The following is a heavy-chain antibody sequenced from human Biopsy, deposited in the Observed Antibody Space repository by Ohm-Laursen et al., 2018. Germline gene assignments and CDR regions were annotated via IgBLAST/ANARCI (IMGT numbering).Heavy chain of an antibody. J-gene: IGHJ5*02. CDR3: ARDRDRRGWFDP. V-gene: IGHV4-4*07. D-gene: IGHD1-14*01. CDR2: IYTSGIT. Sequence: GTLSLTCTVSGGSLSSNSWSWIRQPAGQGLEWIGQIYTSGITNYNPSLKSRVTMSVDTSKNKYSLRLISVTAADTAVYYCARDRDRRGWFDPWGQGTLVTVSS. CDR1: GGSLSSNS.